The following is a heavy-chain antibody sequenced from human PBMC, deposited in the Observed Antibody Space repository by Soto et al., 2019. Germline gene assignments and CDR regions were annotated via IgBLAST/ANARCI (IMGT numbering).Heavy chain of an antibody. D-gene: IGHD5-18*01. V-gene: IGHV3-23*01. J-gene: IGHJ4*02. CDR2: ISDSGGST. CDR1: VFTFSSFC. Sequence: VSLRLSCAASVFTFSSFCMNCVRHARGKGLEWVSLISDSGGSTYHADSVKGRFTISRDNSKNTLYLQMNSLRAEDTAVYYCAKADTINNMYTFEFWGKRTMVTVSS. CDR3: AKADTINNMYTFEF.